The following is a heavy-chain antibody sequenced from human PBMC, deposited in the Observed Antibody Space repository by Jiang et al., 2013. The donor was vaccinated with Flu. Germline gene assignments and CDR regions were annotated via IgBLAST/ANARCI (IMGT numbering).Heavy chain of an antibody. CDR3: ARDLGGLFDL. J-gene: IGHJ2*01. CDR1: GFTFSSRG. V-gene: IGHV3-33*01. Sequence: VQLLESGGGVVQPGRSLRLSCVGSGFTFSSRGMYWVRQAPGKGLEWVALIWSDGSKKYYADSVTGRFTISRDNSKNTLYLQMDSLRAEDTAVYYCARDLGGLFDLWGRGTLVTVSS. CDR2: IWSDGSKK.